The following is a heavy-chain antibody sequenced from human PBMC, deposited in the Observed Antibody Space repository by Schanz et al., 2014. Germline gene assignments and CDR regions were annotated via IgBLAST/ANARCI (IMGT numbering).Heavy chain of an antibody. CDR2: ISPSSGGT. V-gene: IGHV1-2*06. CDR3: ARGENVLYDYADYGIDY. D-gene: IGHD4-17*01. CDR1: GYTFTNHY. J-gene: IGHJ4*02. Sequence: QVQVLQSGPEVKKPGASVKVSCKASGYTFTNHYLHWVRQAPGQGLEWMGRISPSSGGTNYAQNFQGRVTMTKDTSINTVYMELSTLTSDDTAVYYCARGENVLYDYADYGIDYWGQGTMVAVSS.